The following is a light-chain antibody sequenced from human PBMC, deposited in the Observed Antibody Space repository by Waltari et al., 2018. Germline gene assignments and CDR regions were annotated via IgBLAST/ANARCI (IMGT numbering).Light chain of an antibody. V-gene: IGLV2-11*01. CDR3: CSNAGTLAWV. J-gene: IGLJ3*02. CDR1: SRDVGIYNR. Sequence: QSTLTQPRSVSGSPGQSVTISCTGTSRDVGIYNRLSWYQQSPGAAPRLIIYEVYNRPSGVPGRFSGSKAGNPVSLTISGLQAEDEADYYCCSNAGTLAWVFAGGTKLTVL. CDR2: EVY.